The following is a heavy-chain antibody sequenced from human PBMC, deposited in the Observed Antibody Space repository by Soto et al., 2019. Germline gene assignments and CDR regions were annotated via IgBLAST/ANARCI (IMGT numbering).Heavy chain of an antibody. Sequence: SVKVSCKASGGTFSSYAISWVRQAPGQGLEWMGGIIPIFGTANYAQKFQGRVTITADKSTSTAYMELSSLRSEDTAVYYCARVGHCSSTSCYPSGIYYCYYGMDVWGQGTTVTVSS. J-gene: IGHJ6*02. D-gene: IGHD2-2*01. CDR2: IIPIFGTA. CDR1: GGTFSSYA. V-gene: IGHV1-69*06. CDR3: ARVGHCSSTSCYPSGIYYCYYGMDV.